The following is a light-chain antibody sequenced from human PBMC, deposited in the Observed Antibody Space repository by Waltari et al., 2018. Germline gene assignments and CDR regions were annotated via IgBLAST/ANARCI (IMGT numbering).Light chain of an antibody. V-gene: IGKV3-20*01. CDR1: QSVRTTH. Sequence: EIVLTQSPGILSLSPGERATLSCRATQSVRTTHLAWYQQKPGQTPSLVIYGASNRATGIPDRFSGSGSGTDFTLTINRLEPEDSAVYYCQQHDNTPYTFGQGTKLEI. CDR3: QQHDNTPYT. CDR2: GAS. J-gene: IGKJ2*01.